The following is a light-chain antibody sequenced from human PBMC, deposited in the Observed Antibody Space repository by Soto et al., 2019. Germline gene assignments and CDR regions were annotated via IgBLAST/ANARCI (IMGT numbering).Light chain of an antibody. CDR3: QQYSGDSRT. CDR2: KAS. Sequence: DIQMTQSPSTLSASVGDRVTITCRASQSISSWLAWYQQKPGKAPKLLIYKASRLHSGVSSRFSGSESGTEFTLTLSSLQPDDFATYYCQQYSGDSRTFGQGTKVE. CDR1: QSISSW. V-gene: IGKV1-5*03. J-gene: IGKJ1*01.